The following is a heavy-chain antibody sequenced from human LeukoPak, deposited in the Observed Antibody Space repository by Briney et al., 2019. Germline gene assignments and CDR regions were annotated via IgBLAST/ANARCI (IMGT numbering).Heavy chain of an antibody. CDR2: INPSGGST. Sequence: GASVKVSCKASGYTFTSNYMYWVRQAPGQGLEWMGMINPSGGSTTYAQKFQGRVTMTRDTSTSSVYMELTILRSEDTAVYYCAREGTFSSPRNWFDPWGQGTLVTVSS. D-gene: IGHD6-13*01. CDR3: AREGTFSSPRNWFDP. J-gene: IGHJ5*02. CDR1: GYTFTSNY. V-gene: IGHV1-46*01.